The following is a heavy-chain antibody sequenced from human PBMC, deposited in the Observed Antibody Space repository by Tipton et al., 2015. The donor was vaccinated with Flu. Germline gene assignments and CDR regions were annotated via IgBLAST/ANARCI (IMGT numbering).Heavy chain of an antibody. J-gene: IGHJ3*02. D-gene: IGHD3-22*01. Sequence: QLMQSGAEVKKPGASVKVSCKASGYTFTSYGISWVRQAPGQGLEWMGWISAYNGNTNYAQKLQGRVTMTTDTSTSTAYMELRSLRSDDTAVYYCAANHYYDSSGYYFGVGAFDIWGQGTMVTVSS. CDR3: AANHYYDSSGYYFGVGAFDI. CDR1: GYTFTSYG. V-gene: IGHV1-18*01. CDR2: ISAYNGNT.